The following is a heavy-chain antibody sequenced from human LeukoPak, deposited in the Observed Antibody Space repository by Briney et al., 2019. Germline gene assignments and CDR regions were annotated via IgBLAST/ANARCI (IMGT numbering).Heavy chain of an antibody. J-gene: IGHJ4*02. CDR1: GFTFSSYD. CDR2: IGTAGDT. D-gene: IGHD6-19*01. V-gene: IGHV3-13*01. CDR3: ARVSAVSGWYYFDY. Sequence: PGGSLRLSCAASGFTFSSYDMHWVRQATGKGLEWVSAIGTAGDTYYPGSVKSRFTISREKAKNSLYLQMNSLRAGDTAVYYCARVSAVSGWYYFDYWGQGTLVTVSS.